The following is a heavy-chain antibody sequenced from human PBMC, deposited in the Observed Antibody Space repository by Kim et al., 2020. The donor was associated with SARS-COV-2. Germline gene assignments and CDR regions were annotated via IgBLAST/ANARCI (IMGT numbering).Heavy chain of an antibody. D-gene: IGHD1-1*01. CDR3: ARDRIFNWYTGWFDP. V-gene: IGHV4-34*01. J-gene: IGHJ5*02. Sequence: SHTLSLTCAVYGGSFRGYYWSWIRQPPGKGLEWIGEINHSGSTNHNPSLNSRVTISVDTSNNQFSLKLTSVTTAATAVPYCARDRIFNWYTGWFDPWGQGKLVTVSS. CDR2: INHSGST. CDR1: GGSFRGYY.